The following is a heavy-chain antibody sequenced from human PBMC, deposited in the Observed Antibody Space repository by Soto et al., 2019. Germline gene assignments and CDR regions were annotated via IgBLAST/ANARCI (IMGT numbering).Heavy chain of an antibody. V-gene: IGHV4-4*02. CDR2: LSREGNR. CDR3: ATQTISHTWGV. J-gene: IGHJ6*02. D-gene: IGHD3-16*01. Sequence: QEQPQESGLGLVKPSETLSLTCTVSGAPITTTKWWAWVRLPPGKALEWIGELSREGNRNSNPSLEGRFIMSLDQSKNHFSLKLTSVTAADTAIYYCATQTISHTWGVWGRGTSVTVSS. CDR1: GAPITTTKW.